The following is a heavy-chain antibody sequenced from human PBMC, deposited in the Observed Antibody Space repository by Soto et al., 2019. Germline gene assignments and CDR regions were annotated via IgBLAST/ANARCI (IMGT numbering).Heavy chain of an antibody. CDR2: ISSSGTSA. CDR3: ARDRGAVTGQYFDY. Sequence: QVQLEESGGGLVKPGGSLRLSCAASGFTFSAVYMSWIRQAPNKGLEYISYISSSGTSANYADSVKGQFTISRDNAKNALYLQMNRLRAEDTAVYYWARDRGAVTGQYFDYWGQGALVTVSS. V-gene: IGHV3-11*05. J-gene: IGHJ4*02. CDR1: GFTFSAVY. D-gene: IGHD6-19*01.